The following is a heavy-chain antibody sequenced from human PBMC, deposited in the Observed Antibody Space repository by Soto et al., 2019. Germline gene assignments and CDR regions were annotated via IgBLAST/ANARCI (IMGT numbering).Heavy chain of an antibody. V-gene: IGHV3-23*01. CDR1: GFTFSSYA. Sequence: PGGSLRLSCAASGFTFSSYAISWVRQAPGKGLEWVSAISGSGGSTYYADSVKGRFTISRDNSKNTLYLQMNSLRAEDTAVYYWASGSYVYVWGSYRSPGGYWGQGTLVTVSS. CDR3: ASGSYVYVWGSYRSPGGY. CDR2: ISGSGGST. J-gene: IGHJ4*02. D-gene: IGHD3-16*02.